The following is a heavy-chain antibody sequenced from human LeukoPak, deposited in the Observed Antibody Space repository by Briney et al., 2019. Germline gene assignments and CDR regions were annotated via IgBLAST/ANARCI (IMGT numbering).Heavy chain of an antibody. J-gene: IGHJ5*02. D-gene: IGHD3-9*01. CDR2: IIPIFGTA. Sequence: SVKVSCKASGGTFSSYAISWVRQAPGQGLEWMGGIIPIFGTANYAQKFQGRVTITADESTSTAYMELSSLRSEDTAVYYCARGGGGPYYDILTGYQEVVWFDPWGQGTLVTVSS. V-gene: IGHV1-69*01. CDR1: GGTFSSYA. CDR3: ARGGGGPYYDILTGYQEVVWFDP.